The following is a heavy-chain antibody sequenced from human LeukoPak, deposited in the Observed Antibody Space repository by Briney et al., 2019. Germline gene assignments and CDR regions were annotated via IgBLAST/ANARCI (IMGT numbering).Heavy chain of an antibody. D-gene: IGHD6-19*01. CDR3: ARGGSGWYFDY. Sequence: GESLKISCKGSGYSFTNYWNGWVRQMPGKGLEYMGIIYTVDSDTKYSPSFQGQVTISVDKSINTAYLQWTSLKASDTAMYYCARGGSGWYFDYWGHGSLVTVSS. CDR1: GYSFTNYW. V-gene: IGHV5-51*01. J-gene: IGHJ4*03. CDR2: IYTVDSDT.